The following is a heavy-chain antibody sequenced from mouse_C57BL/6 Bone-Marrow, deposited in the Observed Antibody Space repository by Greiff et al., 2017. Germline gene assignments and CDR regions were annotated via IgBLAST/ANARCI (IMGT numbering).Heavy chain of an antibody. J-gene: IGHJ3*01. CDR2: ISAGGSYT. D-gene: IGHD2-2*01. Sequence: EVMLVESGGGLVKPGGSLKLSCAASGFTFSSYAMSWVRQTPEKRLEWVATISAGGSYTYYPDNVKGRFTISRDNAKNNLYLQMSHLKSEDTAMYYCARGGYGYPAWFAYWGQGTLVTVSA. V-gene: IGHV5-4*03. CDR3: ARGGYGYPAWFAY. CDR1: GFTFSSYA.